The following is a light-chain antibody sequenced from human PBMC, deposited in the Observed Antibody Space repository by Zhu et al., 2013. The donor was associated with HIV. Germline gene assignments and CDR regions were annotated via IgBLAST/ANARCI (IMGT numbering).Light chain of an antibody. J-gene: IGLJ3*02. V-gene: IGLV1-51*01. CDR3: ATWDTSLHVWV. CDR2: DNN. Sequence: QSVLTQPPSVSAAPGQKVTISCSGSSSNIGNNYVSWYQQLPGTAPKLLIYDNNKRPSGIPDRFSGSKSGTSATLDITGLQTGDEADYYCATWDTSLHVWVFGGGTKLTVL. CDR1: SSNIGNNY.